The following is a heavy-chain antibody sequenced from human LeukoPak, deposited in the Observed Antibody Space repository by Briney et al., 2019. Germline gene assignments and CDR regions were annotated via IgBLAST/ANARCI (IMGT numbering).Heavy chain of an antibody. D-gene: IGHD6-19*01. J-gene: IGHJ5*02. V-gene: IGHV3-48*03. CDR1: GFTFSSYE. Sequence: PGGSLRLSCAASGFTFSSYEMNWVRQAPGKGLEWVSYISSSGSTIYYADSVKGRFTISRDNAKNSLYLQMNSLRAEDTAVYYCAKSVGAVAGLNCWFDPWGQGTLVTVSS. CDR3: AKSVGAVAGLNCWFDP. CDR2: ISSSGSTI.